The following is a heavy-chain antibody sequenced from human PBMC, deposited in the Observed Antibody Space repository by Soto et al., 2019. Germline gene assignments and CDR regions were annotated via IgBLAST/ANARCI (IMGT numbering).Heavy chain of an antibody. V-gene: IGHV4-61*01. CDR1: GVSVSSGSYY. CDR2: IYYSGST. CDR3: ARNYYDSSGYFDS. J-gene: IGHJ4*02. Sequence: SETLSLTCTVSGVSVSSGSYYWSWIRQPPGKGLEWIGYIYYSGSTNYNPSLKSRVTISVDTSKNQFSLKLSSVTAADTAVYYCARNYYDSSGYFDSWGQGTLVTVSS. D-gene: IGHD3-22*01.